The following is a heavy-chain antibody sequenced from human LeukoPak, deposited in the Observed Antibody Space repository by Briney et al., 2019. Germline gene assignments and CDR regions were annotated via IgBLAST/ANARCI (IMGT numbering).Heavy chain of an antibody. D-gene: IGHD1-14*01. CDR1: GYSISSGYY. Sequence: PSETLSLTCTVSGYSISSGYYWGWIRQPPGKGLEWIAIIYHSGLTYFNPSLKSRVTISVDTSKNQFSLRLSSLTAADTALYYCARDRKYYYHMDVWGKGTTVTVSS. CDR2: IYHSGLT. CDR3: ARDRKYYYHMDV. V-gene: IGHV4-38-2*02. J-gene: IGHJ6*03.